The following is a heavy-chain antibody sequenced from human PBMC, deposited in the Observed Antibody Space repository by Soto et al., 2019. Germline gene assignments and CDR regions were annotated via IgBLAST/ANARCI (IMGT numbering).Heavy chain of an antibody. J-gene: IGHJ4*02. CDR3: ANDPHFGSSWSYFDD. Sequence: EVQLVESGGGLVQPGRSLRLSCAASGFTFDDYAMHWVRQAPGKGLEWVSGISWNSGSIGYADSVKGRFTISRDNAKNSLYLQMNSLRADDTALYYCANDPHFGSSWSYFDDWGQGTLVTVSS. V-gene: IGHV3-9*01. D-gene: IGHD6-13*01. CDR2: ISWNSGSI. CDR1: GFTFDDYA.